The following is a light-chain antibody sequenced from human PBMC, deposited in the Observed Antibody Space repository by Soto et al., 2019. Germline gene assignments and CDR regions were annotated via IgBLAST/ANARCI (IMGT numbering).Light chain of an antibody. CDR1: QSVYSNS. J-gene: IGKJ1*01. V-gene: IGKV3-20*01. Sequence: EIVLTQSPGTLPLSPGESATLSCRASQSVYSNSLAWYQQKPGQAPRLLIYGTSSRATGIPDRFSGSGSGTDFTLTISRLEPEDFAVYYCQQYGSSPGTFGQGTKVDIK. CDR2: GTS. CDR3: QQYGSSPGT.